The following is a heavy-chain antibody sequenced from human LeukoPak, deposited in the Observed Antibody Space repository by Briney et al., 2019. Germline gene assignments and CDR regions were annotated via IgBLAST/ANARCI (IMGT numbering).Heavy chain of an antibody. D-gene: IGHD5-24*01. CDR3: AMATIRYTYYYYYYMDV. V-gene: IGHV4-4*07. CDR1: GGSISSYY. J-gene: IGHJ6*03. CDR2: IYTSGST. Sequence: PSETLSLTCTVSGGSISSYYWSWIRQPAGKGLEWIGRIYTSGSTNYNPSLKSRVTMSVDTSKNQFSLKLSSETAADTAVYYCAMATIRYTYYYYYYMDVWGKGTPVTVSS.